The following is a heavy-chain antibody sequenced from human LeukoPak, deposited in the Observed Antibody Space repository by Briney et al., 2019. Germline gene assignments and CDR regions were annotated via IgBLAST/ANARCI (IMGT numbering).Heavy chain of an antibody. CDR3: ARAPTSDYGSGSHKSDY. V-gene: IGHV4-39*07. J-gene: IGHJ4*02. CDR2: INYGGRT. D-gene: IGHD3-10*01. Sequence: SETLSLTCTVSGGSMSRNSYFWGWVRQPPGKGLEWIGTINYGGRTYYRASLKSRVTISVDATKNQFSLKLSSVTAADTAVYYCARAPTSDYGSGSHKSDYWGQGTLVTVSS. CDR1: GGSMSRNSYF.